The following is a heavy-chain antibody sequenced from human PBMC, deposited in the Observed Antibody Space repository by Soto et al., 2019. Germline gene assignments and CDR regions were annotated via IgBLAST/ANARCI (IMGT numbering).Heavy chain of an antibody. CDR3: ARQGYDSSGLELKNFDY. D-gene: IGHD3-22*01. CDR2: IDPSDSYT. V-gene: IGHV5-10-1*01. J-gene: IGHJ4*02. CDR1: GYSCTSYW. Sequence: PGESLKISCKGSGYSCTSYWISWVRQMPEKGLEWMGRIDPSDSYTNYSPSFQGHVTISADKSISTAYLQWSSLKASDTAMYYCARQGYDSSGLELKNFDYWGQGTLVTVSS.